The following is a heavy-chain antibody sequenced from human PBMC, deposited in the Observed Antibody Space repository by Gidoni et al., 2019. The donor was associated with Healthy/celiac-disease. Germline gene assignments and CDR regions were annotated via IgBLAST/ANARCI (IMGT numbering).Heavy chain of an antibody. J-gene: IGHJ4*02. V-gene: IGHV3-21*01. Sequence: EVQRVESGGGLGEPGGSLRRSCAASGFTFSSYSMNWVRQPPGKGLEWVSSISSSSSYIYYADSVKGRFTISRDNAKNSLYLQMNSLRAEDTAVYYCARERDTAMAYFDYWGQGTLVTVSS. CDR2: ISSSSSYI. D-gene: IGHD5-18*01. CDR3: ARERDTAMAYFDY. CDR1: GFTFSSYS.